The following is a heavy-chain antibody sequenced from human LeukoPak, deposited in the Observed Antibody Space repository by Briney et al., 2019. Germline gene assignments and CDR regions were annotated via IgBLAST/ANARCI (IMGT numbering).Heavy chain of an antibody. J-gene: IGHJ4*02. CDR2: ISYDGSNK. V-gene: IGHV3-30*03. D-gene: IGHD6-19*01. CDR1: GFTFSSYG. CDR3: ATPQQWLVLWNYFDY. Sequence: GGSLRLSCAASGFTFSSYGMHWVRQAPGKGLEWVAVISYDGSNKYYADSVKGRFTISRDNSKNALYLQMNSLRAEDTAVYYCATPQQWLVLWNYFDYWGQGTLVTVSS.